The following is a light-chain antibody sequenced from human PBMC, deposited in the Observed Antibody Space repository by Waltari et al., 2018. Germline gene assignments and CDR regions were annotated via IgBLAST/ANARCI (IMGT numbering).Light chain of an antibody. CDR3: QQFSASPWT. CDR1: QSVFNIYNRKNY. J-gene: IGKJ1*01. CDR2: WAS. Sequence: DIVMTQSPDSLVVSLGERATITCRSSQSVFNIYNRKNYLAWHQQKPGQPPKLIINWASTRESGVPDRFGGSGSGTDFTLTISSLQAEDVAVYYCQQFSASPWTFGQGTRVEIK. V-gene: IGKV4-1*01.